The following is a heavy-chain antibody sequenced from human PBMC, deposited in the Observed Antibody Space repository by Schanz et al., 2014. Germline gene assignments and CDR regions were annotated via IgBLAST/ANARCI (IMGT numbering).Heavy chain of an antibody. CDR3: FSMHYGNSVY. V-gene: IGHV3-72*01. Sequence: EVQLVESGGGLVQPGGSLRLSCAVSGFTVSDHYMDWFRQAPGKGLEWLGRVRNRRNSDIIEYAASVEGRFTISRDESKNSVYLQMNSLQTDDTAVYYCFSMHYGNSVYWGQGTLVTVSS. D-gene: IGHD1-7*01. CDR1: GFTVSDHY. J-gene: IGHJ4*02. CDR2: VRNRRNSDII.